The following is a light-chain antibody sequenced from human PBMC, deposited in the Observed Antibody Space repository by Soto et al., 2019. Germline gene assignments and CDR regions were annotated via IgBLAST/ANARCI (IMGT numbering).Light chain of an antibody. CDR2: EAS. J-gene: IGKJ4*01. Sequence: DIQMTQSPSSLSASVGDRVTITCRASQAISNYLNWYQQKPGKAPALLIYEASQLETGIPSRFSGSGSGTDFTFAISSLQPEDIGTYYCQQYDNVPLTFGGGPKVEIK. V-gene: IGKV1-33*01. CDR1: QAISNY. CDR3: QQYDNVPLT.